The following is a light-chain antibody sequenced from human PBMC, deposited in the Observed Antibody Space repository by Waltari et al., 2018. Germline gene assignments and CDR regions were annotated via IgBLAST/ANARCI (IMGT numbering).Light chain of an antibody. J-gene: IGKJ2*01. CDR3: QQYNTYSFT. V-gene: IGKV1-5*03. CDR1: QSINSW. CDR2: KAS. Sequence: DIQMTQSPYTLSASVGERVTITCRASQSINSWLAWYQQRPGKAPNLLIYKASSVESGVPSRFGGSGSGTEFTISISSLQPDDFATYYCQQYNTYSFTFGQGTKLEIK.